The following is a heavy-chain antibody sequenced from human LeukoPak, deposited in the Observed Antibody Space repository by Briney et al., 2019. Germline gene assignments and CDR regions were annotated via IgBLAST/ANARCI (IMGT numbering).Heavy chain of an antibody. Sequence: SQTLSLTCTVSGGSISSGGYYWGWIRQHPGKGLEWIGYIYYSGSTYYNPSLKSRVTISVDTSKNQFSLRLSSVTAADTAVYYCARQIPYYYGMDVWGQGTTVTVSS. CDR1: GGSISSGGYY. CDR3: ARQIPYYYGMDV. V-gene: IGHV4-31*03. J-gene: IGHJ6*02. CDR2: IYYSGST.